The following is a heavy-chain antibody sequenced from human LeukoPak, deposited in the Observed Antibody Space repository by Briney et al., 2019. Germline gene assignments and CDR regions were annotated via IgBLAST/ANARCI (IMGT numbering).Heavy chain of an antibody. J-gene: IGHJ4*02. V-gene: IGHV3-7*05. Sequence: GGSLRLSCVASGFTFSSFWMSWVRQAPGKGLEWVAKVIQDGSEKYYVDSVKGRFTISRDNAKNSLYLQMNSLRAEDTAVYYCARDSPGIMIFGVVTPNGGQGTLVTVSS. CDR1: GFTFSSFW. CDR2: VIQDGSEK. CDR3: ARDSPGIMIFGVVTPN. D-gene: IGHD3-3*01.